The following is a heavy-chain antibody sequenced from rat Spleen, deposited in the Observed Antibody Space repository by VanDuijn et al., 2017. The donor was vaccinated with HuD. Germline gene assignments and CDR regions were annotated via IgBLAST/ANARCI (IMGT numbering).Heavy chain of an antibody. D-gene: IGHD1-1*01. CDR2: ITSGGSNT. V-gene: IGHV5-7*01. CDR3: AKEDFDYSGDRFAY. J-gene: IGHJ3*01. CDR1: GFTFSDYY. Sequence: EVQLVESDGGLVQPGRSLKLSCAASGFTFSDYYMAWVRQAPKKGLEWVATITSGGSNTYYPDSVKGRFTISRDNAKSTLYLQMDSLRSEDTATYYCAKEDFDYSGDRFAYWGQGTLVTVSS.